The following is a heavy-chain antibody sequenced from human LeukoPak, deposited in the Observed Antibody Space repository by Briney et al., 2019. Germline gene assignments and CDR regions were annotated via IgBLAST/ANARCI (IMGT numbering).Heavy chain of an antibody. CDR1: GYSFTSYW. CDR2: IYPGDSDT. CDR3: ARHPDYCDSSGYYYSYFQH. J-gene: IGHJ1*01. Sequence: GESLKISFKGAGYSFTSYWIGWGRQMPGKGLELMGIIYPGDSDTRYSPSFQGQVTISADKSLSTAYLKWSSLKASDTAMYYCARHPDYCDSSGYYYSYFQHWGQGTLVTVSS. V-gene: IGHV5-51*01. D-gene: IGHD3-22*01.